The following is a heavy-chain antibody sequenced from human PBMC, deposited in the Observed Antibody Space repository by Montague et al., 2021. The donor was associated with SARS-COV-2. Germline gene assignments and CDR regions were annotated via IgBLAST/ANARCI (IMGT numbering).Heavy chain of an antibody. CDR1: GFSFSSHA. Sequence: SRRLSLSVSGFSFSSHAMSWVRQAPGKGLEWVSGISIYGDKTYYADSVRGRFTISRDNFQSAVFLHMHSLRAGDTAVYYCANEEVPNDYWGQGTLVTVSS. CDR3: ANEEVPNDY. V-gene: IGHV3-23*01. CDR2: ISIYGDKT. J-gene: IGHJ4*02.